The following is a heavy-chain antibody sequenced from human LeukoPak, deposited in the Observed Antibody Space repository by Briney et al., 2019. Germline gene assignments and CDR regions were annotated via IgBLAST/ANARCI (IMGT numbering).Heavy chain of an antibody. CDR3: VSWSVKYYVTSEIPANS. D-gene: IGHD3-10*02. CDR2: KSEDGSNK. CDR1: GLTFRNYW. V-gene: IGHV3-7*01. Sequence: QTGGSLRLTCAASGLTFRNYWMSWIRQAPGKGLEWSAHKSEDGSNKYYVDSVKGRFTISRDNAKNSLYLQMNSLRVEDTAVYYCVSWSVKYYVTSEIPANSWGQGTLVTVSS. J-gene: IGHJ4*02.